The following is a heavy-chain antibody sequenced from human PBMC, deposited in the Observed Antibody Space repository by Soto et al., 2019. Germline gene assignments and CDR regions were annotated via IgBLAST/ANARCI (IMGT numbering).Heavy chain of an antibody. Sequence: SVKVSCKASGGTFSSYAISWVRQAPGKGLEWMGGITPIFGTANYAQKFQGRVTITADESTSTAYMELSSLRSEDTAVYYCARGTHSGFYDSSGYPPPVYYYYGMDVWGQGTTVTVSS. CDR2: ITPIFGTA. J-gene: IGHJ6*02. CDR1: GGTFSSYA. CDR3: ARGTHSGFYDSSGYPPPVYYYYGMDV. V-gene: IGHV1-69*13. D-gene: IGHD3-22*01.